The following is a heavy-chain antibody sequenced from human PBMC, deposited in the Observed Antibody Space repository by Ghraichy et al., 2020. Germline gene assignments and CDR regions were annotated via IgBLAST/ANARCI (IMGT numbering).Heavy chain of an antibody. CDR3: ARERVGQLGIDY. CDR2: ISSSSSYM. D-gene: IGHD6-6*01. CDR1: GFTFNNYA. V-gene: IGHV3-21*01. Sequence: GGSLRLSCAASGFTFNNYAMNWVRQAPGKGLEWVSSISSSSSYMFYADSLKGRFTISRDNAKNSVYLQMNSLTAEDTAVYYWARERVGQLGIDYWGQGTLVTVSS. J-gene: IGHJ4*02.